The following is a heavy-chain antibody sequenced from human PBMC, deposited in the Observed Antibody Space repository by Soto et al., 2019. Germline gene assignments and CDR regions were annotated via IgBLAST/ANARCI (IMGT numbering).Heavy chain of an antibody. CDR3: TAPRDEYGSGVSWFTYGMDI. CDR1: GFTFSDYA. D-gene: IGHD3-10*01. V-gene: IGHV3-23*01. J-gene: IGHJ6*02. CDR2: LDGAGGST. Sequence: GGSLRLSCLASGFTFSDYAMTWVRHVPGRGLEWVASLDGAGGSTYYADSVRGRFTISRDNSQNTLFLQMKGLTVDDTAIYYCTAPRDEYGSGVSWFTYGMDIWGQGTTVTVSS.